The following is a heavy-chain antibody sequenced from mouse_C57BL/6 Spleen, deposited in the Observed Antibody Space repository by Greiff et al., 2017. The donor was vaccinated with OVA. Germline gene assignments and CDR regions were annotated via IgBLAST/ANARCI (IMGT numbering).Heavy chain of an antibody. D-gene: IGHD2-4*01. CDR2: IDPANGNT. Sequence: EVQLQESVAELVRPGASVKLSCTASGFNIKNTYMHWVKQRPEQGLEWIGRIDPANGNTKYAPKFQGKATITADTSSNTAYRQLSSLTSEDTAIYYCAFYYDYDGWYFDVWGTGTTVTVSS. CDR1: GFNIKNTY. J-gene: IGHJ1*03. V-gene: IGHV14-3*01. CDR3: AFYYDYDGWYFDV.